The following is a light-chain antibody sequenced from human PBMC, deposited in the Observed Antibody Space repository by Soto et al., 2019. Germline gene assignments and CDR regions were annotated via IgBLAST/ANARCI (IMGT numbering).Light chain of an antibody. J-gene: IGLJ2*01. CDR3: QSAYSSGTYQVV. CDR2: KDS. CDR1: ALPKQY. V-gene: IGLV3-25*03. Sequence: SYELTQPPSVSVSPGQTARITCSGDALPKQYAYWYQQKPGQAPVLVIYKDSERPSGIPERFSGSSSGTTVTLTISGFQAEDEADYYCQSAYSSGTYQVVFGGVTKLTVL.